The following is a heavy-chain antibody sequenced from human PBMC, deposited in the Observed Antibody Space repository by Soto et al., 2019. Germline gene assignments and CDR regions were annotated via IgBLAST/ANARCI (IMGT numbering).Heavy chain of an antibody. CDR1: GFTFSSYG. CDR2: IWYDGSNK. CDR3: ARGQDIVVVPAALAPDWFDP. D-gene: IGHD2-2*01. J-gene: IGHJ5*02. V-gene: IGHV3-33*01. Sequence: QVPLVESGGGVVQPGRSLRLSCAASGFTFSSYGMHWVRQAPGKGLEWVAVIWYDGSNKYYADSVKGRFTISRDNSKNTLYLQMNSLRAEDTAVYYCARGQDIVVVPAALAPDWFDPWGQGTLVTVSS.